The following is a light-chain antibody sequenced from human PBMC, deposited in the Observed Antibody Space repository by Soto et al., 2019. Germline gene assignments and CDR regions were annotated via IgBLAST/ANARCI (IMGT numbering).Light chain of an antibody. CDR1: QSLLHSDGYNY. CDR3: QQYGSSPVT. V-gene: IGKV3-20*01. CDR2: GAF. J-gene: IGKJ1*01. Sequence: VMTQSPLSLPVTPGEPASISCRSSQSLLHSDGYNYLAWYQQKPGQAPRFLIYGAFSRATGIPDRFSGSGSGTDFTLTISRLEPEDFAVYYCQQYGSSPVTFGQGTKVDIK.